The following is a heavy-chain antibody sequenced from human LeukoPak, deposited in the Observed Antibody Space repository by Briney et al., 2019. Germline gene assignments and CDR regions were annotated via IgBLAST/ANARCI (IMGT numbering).Heavy chain of an antibody. CDR1: GGSFSGYY. J-gene: IGHJ6*04. CDR2: INHSGST. V-gene: IGHV4-34*01. Sequence: SETLSLTCTVYGGSFSGYYWSWIRQPPGKGLEWIGEINHSGSTNYNPSLKSRVTISVDTSKNQFSLKLSSVTAADTAVYFCARHQEGMVRGVLYCMDVWGKGTTVIISS. CDR3: ARHQEGMVRGVLYCMDV. D-gene: IGHD3-10*01.